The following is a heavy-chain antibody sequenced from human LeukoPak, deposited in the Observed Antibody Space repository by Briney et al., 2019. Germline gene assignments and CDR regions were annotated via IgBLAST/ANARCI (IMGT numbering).Heavy chain of an antibody. Sequence: GGSLRLSCAASEFTFGSYAMSWVRQAPGRGLEWVSSISENGASTNYADSVKGRFTISRDNPTNTLYLQMKSLRADDTALYYCAKDRDRVYDYVWGTNHHPTFASWGQGTLVTVSS. CDR3: AKDRDRVYDYVWGTNHHPTFAS. J-gene: IGHJ4*02. CDR1: EFTFGSYA. V-gene: IGHV3-23*01. CDR2: ISENGAST. D-gene: IGHD3-16*01.